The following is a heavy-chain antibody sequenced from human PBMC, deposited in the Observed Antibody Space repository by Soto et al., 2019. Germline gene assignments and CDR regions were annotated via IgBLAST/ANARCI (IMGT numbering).Heavy chain of an antibody. Sequence: EVQLLESGGGLIQPGGSLKLSCAASGFTVGNNYMSWVRQAPGKGLEWVSLIYSTGTTKYADSVKGRFTVSRDNAKNTLYLQMNCLRAADTAVYYCAKDGRGSGSHYNSFGYWGQGTLVTVSS. CDR1: GFTVGNNY. CDR3: AKDGRGSGSHYNSFGY. J-gene: IGHJ4*02. D-gene: IGHD3-10*01. CDR2: IYSTGTT. V-gene: IGHV3-53*01.